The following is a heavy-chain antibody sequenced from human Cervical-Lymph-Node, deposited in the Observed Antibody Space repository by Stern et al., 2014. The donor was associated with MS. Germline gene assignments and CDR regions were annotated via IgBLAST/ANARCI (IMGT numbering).Heavy chain of an antibody. D-gene: IGHD1-26*01. J-gene: IGHJ4*02. CDR1: GFTFSSYA. V-gene: IGHV3-30*04. CDR2: ISYAGGTK. Sequence: QVQLEESGGGVVQPGRSLRLSCAASGFTFSSYAMYWVRPAPGQGLAWVTVISYAGGTKHYADSVQGRFTVSRATSTTTSSLQLRSRRAEDTAVYYWARGRAIVGLDYWGQGTLVTVSS. CDR3: ARGRAIVGLDY.